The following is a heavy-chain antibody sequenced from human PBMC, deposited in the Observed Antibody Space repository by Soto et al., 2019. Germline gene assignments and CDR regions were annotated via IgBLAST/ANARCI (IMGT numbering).Heavy chain of an antibody. CDR2: IYYSGST. Sequence: SETLSLTCTVSGGSISSGGYYWSWIRQHPGKGLEWIGYIYYSGSTYYNPSLKSRVTISVDTSKNQFSLKLSSVTAADTAVYCCARDWVTLDYYYYMDVWGKGTTVTVSS. D-gene: IGHD2-21*02. CDR3: ARDWVTLDYYYYMDV. CDR1: GGSISSGGYY. J-gene: IGHJ6*03. V-gene: IGHV4-31*03.